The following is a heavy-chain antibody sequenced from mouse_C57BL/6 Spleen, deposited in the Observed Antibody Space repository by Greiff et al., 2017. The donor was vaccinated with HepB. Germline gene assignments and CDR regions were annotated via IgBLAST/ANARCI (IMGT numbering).Heavy chain of an antibody. J-gene: IGHJ2*01. D-gene: IGHD1-1*01. CDR3: ARIKKRVATYLDY. Sequence: VQLQQSGAELVMAGASVKMSCKASGYTFTSYWMHWVKQRPGQGLEWIAETNPTNGRTYYNEKFKGKATLTVDKSSSTAYMQLSSLTFEDSAVYDCARIKKRVATYLDYWCEGTTLTVPS. V-gene: IGHV1S81*02. CDR1: GYTFTSYW. CDR2: TNPTNGRT.